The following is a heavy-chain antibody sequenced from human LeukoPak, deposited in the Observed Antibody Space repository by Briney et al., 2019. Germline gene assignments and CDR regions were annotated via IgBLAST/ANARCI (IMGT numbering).Heavy chain of an antibody. V-gene: IGHV3-23*01. CDR3: AKDWPSEWQQLPDYDAVDI. D-gene: IGHD6-13*01. CDR1: GFTFNNYA. CDR2: ISASGGST. J-gene: IGHJ3*02. Sequence: GGSLGLSCAASGFTFNNYAMTWVRQAPGKGLEWVSTISASGGSTYYSDYVKGRFTISRDNSKNTLYLQMNSLRVEDTAVYYCAKDWPSEWQQLPDYDAVDIWGQGIMVTVSS.